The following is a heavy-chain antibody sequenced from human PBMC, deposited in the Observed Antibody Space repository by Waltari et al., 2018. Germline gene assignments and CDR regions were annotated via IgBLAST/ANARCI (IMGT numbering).Heavy chain of an antibody. CDR1: GGSINRDSLF. CDR2: VFSNGSV. V-gene: IGHV4-61*02. D-gene: IGHD4-4*01. CDR3: ARDTGYSKSLCDH. J-gene: IGHJ4*02. Sequence: QVQLQESGPGLVKPSQTLSLTCTVSGGSINRDSLFWSWIRQPAGKGLGWMGRVFSNGSVDYNPSLRSRVTISRDTSRNEFSLKLRSVTAADTAFYYCARDTGYSKSLCDHWGPGTQVIVSS.